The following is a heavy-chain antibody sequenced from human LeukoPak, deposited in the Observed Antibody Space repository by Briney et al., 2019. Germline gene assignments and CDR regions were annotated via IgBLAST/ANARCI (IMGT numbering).Heavy chain of an antibody. CDR1: GFTFSSYW. CDR3: ARGTAMVRYYYGMDV. D-gene: IGHD5-18*01. J-gene: IGHJ6*02. V-gene: IGHV3-7*01. Sequence: GGSLRLSCAASGFTFSSYWMSWVRQAPGKGLEWVANIKQDGSEKYYVDSVKGRFTISRDNAKNSLYLQMNSLRAEDTAVYYCARGTAMVRYYYGMDVWGQGTTVTVSS. CDR2: IKQDGSEK.